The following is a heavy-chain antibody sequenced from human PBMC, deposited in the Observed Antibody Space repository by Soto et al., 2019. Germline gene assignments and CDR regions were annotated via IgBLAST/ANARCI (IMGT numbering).Heavy chain of an antibody. CDR2: IYYAGTT. CDR1: GGSFSPNY. Sequence: SETLSLTCTVSGGSFSPNYWAWIRQPPGRGLEWIGYIYYAGTTSYNPSLKRRLTISLETSKSQISLRLSSVTAADTAVYYCARLGAYYQSLDPWGPGTLVTVSS. J-gene: IGHJ5*02. V-gene: IGHV4-59*08. D-gene: IGHD2-21*01. CDR3: ARLGAYYQSLDP.